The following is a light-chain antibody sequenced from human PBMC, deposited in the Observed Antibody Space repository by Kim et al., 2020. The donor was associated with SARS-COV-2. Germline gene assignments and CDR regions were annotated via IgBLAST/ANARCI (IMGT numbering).Light chain of an antibody. J-gene: IGKJ5*01. Sequence: PGERATLSCRASQSVATYLGWYQQKPGQAPRLLIYDASKRATGIPARFRGSGSGTDFTLTIGTLEPEDSAVYYCQQRGNFGQGTRLEIK. CDR1: QSVATY. V-gene: IGKV3-11*01. CDR2: DAS. CDR3: QQRGN.